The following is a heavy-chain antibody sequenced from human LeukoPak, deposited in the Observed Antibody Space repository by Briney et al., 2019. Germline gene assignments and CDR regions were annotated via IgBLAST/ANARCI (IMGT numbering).Heavy chain of an antibody. CDR1: GYTFTSYG. Sequence: GASVKVSCKASGYTFTSYGISWVRQAPGQGLEWMGWISAYNGNTNYAQKLQGRVTMTTDTSTSTAYMELRGLRSDDTAVYYCARVPYYDSSGYYEYFDYWGQGTLVTVSS. J-gene: IGHJ4*02. CDR2: ISAYNGNT. CDR3: ARVPYYDSSGYYEYFDY. V-gene: IGHV1-18*01. D-gene: IGHD3-22*01.